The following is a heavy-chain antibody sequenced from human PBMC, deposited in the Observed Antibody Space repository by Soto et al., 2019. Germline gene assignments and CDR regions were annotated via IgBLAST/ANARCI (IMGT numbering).Heavy chain of an antibody. CDR3: ARHGGYCTNGVCYARRYYYGMDV. V-gene: IGHV5-51*01. J-gene: IGHJ6*02. CDR2: IYPGDSDT. CDR1: GYSFTSYW. D-gene: IGHD2-8*01. Sequence: GESLKISCKGSGYSFTSYWIGWVRQMPGKGLEWVGIIYPGDSDTRYSPSFQGQVTISADKSISTAYLQWSSLKASDTAMYYCARHGGYCTNGVCYARRYYYGMDVWGQGTTVTVSS.